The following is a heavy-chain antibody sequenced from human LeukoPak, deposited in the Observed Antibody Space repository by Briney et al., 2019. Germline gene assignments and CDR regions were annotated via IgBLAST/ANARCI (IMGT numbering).Heavy chain of an antibody. CDR2: IYTSGST. Sequence: TPSPPRTVSWCSLSRGWYLLVLDRAPAREGPEGGGGIYTSGSTNYNPSLKSRVTISVDTSKNQFSLKLSSVTAADTAVYYCARDRAPSSGGPNWFDPWGQGTLVTVSS. CDR1: WCSLSRGWYL. J-gene: IGHJ5*02. CDR3: ARDRAPSSGGPNWFDP. V-gene: IGHV4-61*02. D-gene: IGHD6-19*01.